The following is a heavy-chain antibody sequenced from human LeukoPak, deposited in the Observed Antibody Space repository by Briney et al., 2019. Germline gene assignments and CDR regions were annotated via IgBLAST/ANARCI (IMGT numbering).Heavy chain of an antibody. CDR3: TRRNTADASIDL. V-gene: IGHV4-59*08. Sequence: SETLSLTCSVSGVSISGHWWTWVRQPPGEGLEWIGDILYSGSTNYNPSLKRRLSILVDTSTNQFSLKLNSVTAADTAMYYCTRRNTADASIDLWGQGILVIASS. CDR1: GVSISGHW. CDR2: ILYSGST. D-gene: IGHD4-17*01. J-gene: IGHJ5*02.